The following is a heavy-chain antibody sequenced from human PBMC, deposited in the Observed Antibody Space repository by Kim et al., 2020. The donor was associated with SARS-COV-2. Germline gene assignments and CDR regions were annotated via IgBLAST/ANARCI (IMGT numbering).Heavy chain of an antibody. J-gene: IGHJ5*02. CDR3: ARRVGGCSGGSCYWVDH. CDR2: INPNSGNT. D-gene: IGHD2-15*01. V-gene: IGHV1-8*01. Sequence: ASVKVSCKASGYTFTSHDINWVRQATGHGLECMGWINPNSGNTGYAQKFQGRVTMTRNTSISTAYMELSSLRSEDTAVYYCARRVGGCSGGSCYWVDHWGQGTLVTVSS. CDR1: GYTFTSHD.